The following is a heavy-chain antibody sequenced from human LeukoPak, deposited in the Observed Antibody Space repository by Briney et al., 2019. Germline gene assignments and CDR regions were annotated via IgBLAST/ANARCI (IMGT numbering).Heavy chain of an antibody. CDR2: FYYSGST. Sequence: SETLSLTCTVSGDSISSSNYYWRWLRPPPGKGLEWIGSFYYSGSTYYNPSLKSRVTISVDTSKNQFSLRLSSVTAADTAVYYCASYGDYFDYWGQGTLVTVSS. CDR3: ASYGDYFDY. V-gene: IGHV4-39*01. J-gene: IGHJ4*02. D-gene: IGHD4-17*01. CDR1: GDSISSSNYY.